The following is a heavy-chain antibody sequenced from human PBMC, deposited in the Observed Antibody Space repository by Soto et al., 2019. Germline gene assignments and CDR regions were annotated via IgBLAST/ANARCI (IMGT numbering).Heavy chain of an antibody. CDR2: ISAYNGNT. Sequence: ASVKVSCKASGYTFTSYGISWLRQAPGQGLEWMGWISAYNGNTNYAQKLQGRVTMTTDTSTSTAYMELRSLRSDDTAVYYCARDLRPNYDFWSGPLPSDYWGQGTLVTVSS. V-gene: IGHV1-18*01. CDR3: ARDLRPNYDFWSGPLPSDY. J-gene: IGHJ4*02. CDR1: GYTFTSYG. D-gene: IGHD3-3*01.